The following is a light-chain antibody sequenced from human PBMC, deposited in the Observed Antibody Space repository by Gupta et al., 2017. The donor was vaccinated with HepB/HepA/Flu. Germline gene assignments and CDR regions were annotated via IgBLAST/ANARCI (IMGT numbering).Light chain of an antibody. Sequence: QSALTQTRSVPGSHGQSVHLPCTGPSSDVGGYNYVSWYQQHPGKAPKLMIYDVSKRPSGVPDRFSGSKSGNTASLTISGLQAEDEADYYCCSYAGSYTYVFGTGTKVTVL. V-gene: IGLV2-11*01. J-gene: IGLJ1*01. CDR3: CSYAGSYTYV. CDR2: DVS. CDR1: SSDVGGYNY.